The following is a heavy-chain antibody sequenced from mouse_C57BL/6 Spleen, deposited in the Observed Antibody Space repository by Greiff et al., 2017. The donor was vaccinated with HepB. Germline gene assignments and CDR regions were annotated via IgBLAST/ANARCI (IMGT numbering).Heavy chain of an antibody. CDR3: ARGGGFDY. J-gene: IGHJ2*01. V-gene: IGHV1-19*01. Sequence: EVQVVESGPVLVKPGASVKMSCKASGYTFTDYYMNWVKQSHGKSLEWIGVINPYNGGTSYNQKFKGKATLTVDKSSSTAYMELNSLTSEDSAVYYCARGGGFDYWGQGTTLTVSS. CDR1: GYTFTDYY. CDR2: INPYNGGT.